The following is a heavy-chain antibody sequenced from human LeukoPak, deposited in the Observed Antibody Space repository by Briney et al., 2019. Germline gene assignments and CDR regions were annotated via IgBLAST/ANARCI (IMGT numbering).Heavy chain of an antibody. J-gene: IGHJ1*01. Sequence: GASVKVSCKASGGTFSSYTISWVRQAPGQGLEWMGRIIPIFGIANYAQKFQGRVTITADKSTSTAYMELSSLRSEDTAVYYCASRFGHRYCSGGSCPSDEYFQHWGQGTLVTVSS. V-gene: IGHV1-69*02. CDR3: ASRFGHRYCSGGSCPSDEYFQH. CDR2: IIPIFGIA. D-gene: IGHD2-15*01. CDR1: GGTFSSYT.